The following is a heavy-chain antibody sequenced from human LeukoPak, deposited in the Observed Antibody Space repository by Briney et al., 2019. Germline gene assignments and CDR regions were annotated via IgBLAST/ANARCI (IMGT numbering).Heavy chain of an antibody. CDR3: ARYHGYDYVWGSYRSVAESPDY. V-gene: IGHV1-18*01. CDR2: ISAYNGNT. J-gene: IGHJ4*02. CDR1: GYTFTSYG. D-gene: IGHD3-16*02. Sequence: ASVTVSCTASGYTFTSYGISWVRQAPGQGLEWMGWISAYNGNTNYAQKLQGRVTMTTDTSTSTAYMERRSLRSDATAVYYCARYHGYDYVWGSYRSVAESPDYWGQGTLVTVSS.